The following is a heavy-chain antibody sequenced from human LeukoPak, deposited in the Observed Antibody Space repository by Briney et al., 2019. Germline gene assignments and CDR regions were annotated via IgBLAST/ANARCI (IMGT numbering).Heavy chain of an antibody. CDR2: INQDGSVK. J-gene: IGHJ4*02. CDR3: AGGSGWLVHS. V-gene: IGHV3-7*01. CDR1: GFTFSTFW. D-gene: IGHD6-19*01. Sequence: GGSLRLSCAGSGFTFSTFWMTWVRQAPGKGLEWVANINQDGSVKNYVDSVKGRFTISRDNAKNSLYLQMNSLRGDDTALYYCAGGSGWLVHSWGQGTLVTVSS.